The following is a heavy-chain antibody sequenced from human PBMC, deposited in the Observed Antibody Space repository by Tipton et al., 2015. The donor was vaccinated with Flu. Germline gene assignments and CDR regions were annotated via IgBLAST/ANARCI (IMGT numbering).Heavy chain of an antibody. J-gene: IGHJ4*02. CDR1: GFTFGDYA. CDR2: ITWNSGSI. CDR3: VKVGRGYSYDALDY. V-gene: IGHV3-9*01. D-gene: IGHD5-12*01. Sequence: QLVQSGGGLVQPGRSLRLSCAASGFTFGDYAMHWVRQAPGKGLEWVSGITWNSGSIGYADSVKGRFTISRENAKNSLYLQMNSLRAEDTALYYCVKVGRGYSYDALDYWGQGTLVTVSS.